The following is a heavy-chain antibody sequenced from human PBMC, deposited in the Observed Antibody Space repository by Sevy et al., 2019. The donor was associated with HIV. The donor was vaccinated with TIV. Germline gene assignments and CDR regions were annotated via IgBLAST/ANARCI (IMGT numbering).Heavy chain of an antibody. J-gene: IGHJ3*02. Sequence: SETLSLTCAVSGYSISSGYYWGWIRQPPGKGLEWIGSIYHSGSTYYNPSLKSRVTISVDTSKNQFSLKLSSVTAADTAVYYCARVAWGLRYAFDIWGQGTMVTVSS. V-gene: IGHV4-38-2*01. CDR1: GYSISSGYY. D-gene: IGHD1-26*01. CDR3: ARVAWGLRYAFDI. CDR2: IYHSGST.